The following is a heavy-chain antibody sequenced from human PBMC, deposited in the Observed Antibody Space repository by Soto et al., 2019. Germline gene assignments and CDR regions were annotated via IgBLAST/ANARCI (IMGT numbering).Heavy chain of an antibody. V-gene: IGHV3-48*01. CDR1: GFILSDCA. Sequence: GWSLRLSCATSGFILSDCAMNWVRQAPGKGLEWVSYISSSSSVIDYADSVKGRFTVSRDNARNSLYLQMNSLRAEDTAVYYCARDLSRGSNWYYYMDVWGKGTTGTVSS. CDR3: ARDLSRGSNWYYYMDV. J-gene: IGHJ6*03. CDR2: ISSSSSVI. D-gene: IGHD7-27*01.